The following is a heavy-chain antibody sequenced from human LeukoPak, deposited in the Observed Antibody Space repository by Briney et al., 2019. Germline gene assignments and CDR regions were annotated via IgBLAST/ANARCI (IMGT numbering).Heavy chain of an antibody. CDR2: ISTDNGDT. Sequence: ASVKVSCKSSGHTFTTYGITWVRQAPGQGLEWMGWISTDNGDTNYAQKLQGRVTMTTDTSTSTAYMELRSLRSDDTAVYYCASEGLGELTLDCSGQGTLVTVSS. D-gene: IGHD3-16*01. CDR1: GHTFTTYG. J-gene: IGHJ4*02. V-gene: IGHV1-18*01. CDR3: ASEGLGELTLDC.